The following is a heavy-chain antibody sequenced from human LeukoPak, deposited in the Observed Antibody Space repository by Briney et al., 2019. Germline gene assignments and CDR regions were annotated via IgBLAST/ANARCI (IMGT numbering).Heavy chain of an antibody. V-gene: IGHV3-30*04. CDR3: AKDRTHPRNYYDSSGYYGARYMDV. D-gene: IGHD3-22*01. J-gene: IGHJ6*03. Sequence: GGSLRLSCGASGFTFRSYTMNWVRQAPGKGLEWVAVISYDGSNKYYADSVKGRFTISRDNSKNTLYLQMNSLRAEDTAIYYCAKDRTHPRNYYDSSGYYGARYMDVWGKGTTVTISS. CDR2: ISYDGSNK. CDR1: GFTFRSYT.